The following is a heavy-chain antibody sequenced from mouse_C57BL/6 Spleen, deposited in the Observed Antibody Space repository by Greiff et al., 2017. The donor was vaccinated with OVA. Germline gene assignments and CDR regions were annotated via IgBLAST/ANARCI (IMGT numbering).Heavy chain of an antibody. D-gene: IGHD2-5*01. CDR2: IWDGGGT. V-gene: IGHV2-9-1*01. J-gene: IGHJ4*01. CDR3: ARKGYSNSYWYAMDY. Sequence: VKLVESGPGLVAPSQSLSITCTVSGFSLTSYAISWVRQPPGKGLEWLGVIWDGGGTNYNSALKSRLSISKDNSKSQVFLKMNSLQTDDTARYYCARKGYSNSYWYAMDYWGQGTSVTVSS. CDR1: GFSLTSYA.